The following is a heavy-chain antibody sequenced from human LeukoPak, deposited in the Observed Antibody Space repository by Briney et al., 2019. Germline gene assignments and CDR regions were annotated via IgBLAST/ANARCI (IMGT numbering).Heavy chain of an antibody. D-gene: IGHD6-6*01. CDR1: GGTFSSYA. Sequence: GASVKVSCKASGGTFSSYAISWVRQAPGQGLEWMGGIIPIFGTANYAQKFQGRVTITADESTSTAYMELSSLRSEDTAVYYCARDKGISSIAARPLIFWGQGTLVTVSS. CDR3: ARDKGISSIAARPLIF. CDR2: IIPIFGTA. J-gene: IGHJ4*02. V-gene: IGHV1-69*13.